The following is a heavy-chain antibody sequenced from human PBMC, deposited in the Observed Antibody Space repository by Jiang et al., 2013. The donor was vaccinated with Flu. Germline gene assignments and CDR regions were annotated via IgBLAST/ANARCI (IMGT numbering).Heavy chain of an antibody. V-gene: IGHV4-39*01. CDR2: ILYRGST. D-gene: IGHD2-15*01. CDR1: GGSISSTNYY. J-gene: IGHJ3*02. CDR3: AGRGEDCSGGTCYSEDPFHI. Sequence: TCTVSGGSISSTNYYWGWIRQPPGKGLEWIGSILYRGSTYYNPSLKSRVTMFVDTSKNQFSLRLSSVTAADTAVYYCAGRGEDCSGGTCYSEDPFHIWGQGIMVTVSS.